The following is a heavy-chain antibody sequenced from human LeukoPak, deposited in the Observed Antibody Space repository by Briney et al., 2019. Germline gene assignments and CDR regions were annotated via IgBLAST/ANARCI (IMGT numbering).Heavy chain of an antibody. D-gene: IGHD4-17*01. CDR1: GYTFTGYY. CDR3: ARGHYGDKDYYCYGMDV. V-gene: IGHV1-2*04. J-gene: IGHJ6*02. Sequence: GASVKVSCKASGYTFTGYYMHWVRQAPGQGLEWMGWINPNSGGTNYAQKFQGWVTMTRDTSISTAYMELSRLRSDDTAVYYCARGHYGDKDYYCYGMDVWGQGTTVTVSS. CDR2: INPNSGGT.